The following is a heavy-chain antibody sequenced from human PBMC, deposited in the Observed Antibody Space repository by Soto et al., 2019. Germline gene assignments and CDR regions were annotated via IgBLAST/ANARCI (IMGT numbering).Heavy chain of an antibody. D-gene: IGHD6-25*01. V-gene: IGHV4-39*01. CDR3: AGQTFTIAAASYGRSNWFDP. CDR1: GGSITSSSHF. Sequence: SETLSLTCSASGGSITSSSHFWGWVRQPPGKGLEWIGTIYFTGNTYYTPSLKSRLTMYIDTSKNEFSLRLNSVTAAATAVYYCAGQTFTIAAASYGRSNWFDPWGPGTLVTVSS. CDR2: IYFTGNT. J-gene: IGHJ5*02.